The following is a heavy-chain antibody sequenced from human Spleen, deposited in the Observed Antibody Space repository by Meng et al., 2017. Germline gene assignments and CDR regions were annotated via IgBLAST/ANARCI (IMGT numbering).Heavy chain of an antibody. CDR3: ARGREYYDSSDHTRWFDP. CDR1: GYSISSGYY. V-gene: IGHV4-61*01. Sequence: SETLSLTCTVSGYSISSGYYWGWIRQPPGKGLEWIGYIYYSGSTNYNPSLKSRVTISVDTSKNQFSLKLSSVTAADTAVYYCARGREYYDSSDHTRWFDPWGQGTLVTVSS. J-gene: IGHJ5*02. D-gene: IGHD3-22*01. CDR2: IYYSGST.